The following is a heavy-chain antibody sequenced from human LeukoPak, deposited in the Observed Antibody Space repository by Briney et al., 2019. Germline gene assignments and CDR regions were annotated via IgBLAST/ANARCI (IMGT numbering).Heavy chain of an antibody. V-gene: IGHV3-21*01. CDR1: GFTFSSYS. J-gene: IGHJ4*02. CDR3: ARIGQQLLIDY. CDR2: IGSSSSYI. D-gene: IGHD6-13*01. Sequence: GGSLRLSCAASGFTFSSYSMNWVRQAPGKGLEWVSSIGSSSSYIYYADSVKGRFTISRDNAKNSLYLQMNSLRAEDTAVYYCARIGQQLLIDYWGQGTLVTVSS.